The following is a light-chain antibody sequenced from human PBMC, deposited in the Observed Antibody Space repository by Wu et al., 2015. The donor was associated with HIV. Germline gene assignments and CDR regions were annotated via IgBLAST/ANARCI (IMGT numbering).Light chain of an antibody. CDR3: QQRSNWPRT. Sequence: EIVLTQSPVTLSLSPGERATLSCRASQSVGTYLAWYQHRPGQAPRLLIYDASNRVTGIPARFSGSGSGTDFTLVISSLEPEDFAVYYCQQRSNWPRTFGQGTRIEIK. J-gene: IGKJ1*01. CDR1: QSVGTY. V-gene: IGKV3-11*01. CDR2: DAS.